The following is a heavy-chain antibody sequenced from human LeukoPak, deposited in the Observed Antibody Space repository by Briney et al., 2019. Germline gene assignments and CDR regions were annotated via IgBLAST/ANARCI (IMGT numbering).Heavy chain of an antibody. CDR3: AREGYIYGPPGY. D-gene: IGHD5-18*01. CDR1: GYTFTGYY. Sequence: ASVKVSCKASGYTFTGYYMHWVRQAPGQGLEWMGWINPNSGGTNYAQKFQGRVTMTRDTSISTAYMELSRLRSDDTAVYFCAREGYIYGPPGYWGQGTLVTVSS. CDR2: INPNSGGT. V-gene: IGHV1-2*02. J-gene: IGHJ4*02.